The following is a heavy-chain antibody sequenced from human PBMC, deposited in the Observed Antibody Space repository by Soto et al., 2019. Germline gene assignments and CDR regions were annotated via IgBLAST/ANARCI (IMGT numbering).Heavy chain of an antibody. CDR3: ARGGGFPQNGGNWFDP. J-gene: IGHJ5*02. D-gene: IGHD3-16*01. V-gene: IGHV4-34*01. CDR1: GGSFSGYY. CDR2: INHSGST. Sequence: SETLSLTCAVYGGSFSGYYWSWIRQPPGKGLEWIGEINHSGSTNYNPSLKSRVTISVDTSKNQFSLKLSSVTAADTAVYYCARGGGFPQNGGNWFDPWGQGTLVTVSS.